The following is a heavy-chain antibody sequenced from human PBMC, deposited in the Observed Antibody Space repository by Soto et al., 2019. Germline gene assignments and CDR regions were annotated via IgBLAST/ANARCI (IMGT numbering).Heavy chain of an antibody. CDR2: ISSSSSTI. D-gene: IGHD2-15*01. CDR1: GFTFSSYS. CDR3: ARALRDIVVVVAAIGAFDI. Sequence: GGSLRLSCAASGFTFSSYSMNWVRQAPGKGLEWVSYISSSSSTIYYADSVKGRFTISRDNAKNSLYLQMNSLRDEDTAVYYCARALRDIVVVVAAIGAFDIWGQGTMVTVSS. V-gene: IGHV3-48*02. J-gene: IGHJ3*02.